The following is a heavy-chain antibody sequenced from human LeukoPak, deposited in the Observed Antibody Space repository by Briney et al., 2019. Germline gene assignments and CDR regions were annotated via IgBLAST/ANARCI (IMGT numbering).Heavy chain of an antibody. V-gene: IGHV1-69*04. CDR1: GGTFSSYA. Sequence: SVKVSCKASGGTFSSYAISWVRQAPGQGLEWMGRIIPILGIANYAQKFQGRVTITADESTSTAYMELSSLRSEDTAVYYCASSGGSYRFFDYWGQGTLVTVSS. J-gene: IGHJ4*02. CDR3: ASSGGSYRFFDY. D-gene: IGHD1-26*01. CDR2: IIPILGIA.